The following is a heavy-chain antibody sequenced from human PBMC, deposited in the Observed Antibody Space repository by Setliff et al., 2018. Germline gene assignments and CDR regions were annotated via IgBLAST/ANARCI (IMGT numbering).Heavy chain of an antibody. CDR1: GASISSGSHY. CDR3: ARGGGRIRQLGATGVHTFDI. Sequence: SETLSLTCNVSGASISSGSHYWSWIRQSAGEKPTWIGHVYSTGSTNYNPSFESRVSISVDKSNNQFSLKMTSVTAADTAVYYCARGGGRIRQLGATGVHTFDIWGQGTVVTVSS. CDR2: VYSTGST. J-gene: IGHJ3*02. D-gene: IGHD1-26*01. V-gene: IGHV4-61*09.